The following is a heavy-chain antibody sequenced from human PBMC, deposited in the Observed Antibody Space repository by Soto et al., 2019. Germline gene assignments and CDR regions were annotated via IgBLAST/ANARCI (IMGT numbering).Heavy chain of an antibody. Sequence: GGSLRLSCAASGFTFSSYWTSWVRQAPGKGLEWVANIKQDGSEKYYVDSVKGRFTISRDNAKNSLYLQMNSLRAEDTAVYYCARDYYYDSSGYYWGQGTLVTVSS. CDR1: GFTFSSYW. CDR2: IKQDGSEK. J-gene: IGHJ4*02. V-gene: IGHV3-7*01. CDR3: ARDYYYDSSGYY. D-gene: IGHD3-22*01.